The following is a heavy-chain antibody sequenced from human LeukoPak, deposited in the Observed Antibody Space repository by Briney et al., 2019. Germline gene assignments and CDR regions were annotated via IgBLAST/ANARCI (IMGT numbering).Heavy chain of an antibody. CDR2: INHSGST. CDR1: GGSFSGYY. V-gene: IGHV4-34*01. CDR3: ARNAADYGDYADYYYYGMDV. D-gene: IGHD4-17*01. J-gene: IGHJ6*02. Sequence: SETLSLTCAVYGGSFSGYYWSWIRQPPGKGLEWIGEINHSGSTNYNPSLKSRVTISVDTSKNQFSLQLSSVTAADTAVFYCARNAADYGDYADYYYYGMDVWGQGTTVTVSS.